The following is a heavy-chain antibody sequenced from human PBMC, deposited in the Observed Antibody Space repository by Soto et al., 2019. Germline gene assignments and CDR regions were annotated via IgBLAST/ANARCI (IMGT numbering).Heavy chain of an antibody. CDR1: GGSVSSGDYY. Sequence: QVRLQESGPGLVKPSETLSLTCTVSGGSVSSGDYYWSWIRQPPGKGLEWVGYVYYGGSTNYNPSLKTRVTISADPSNNKFFLRLRSVTAADTAVYYCARIPVDTYMIYWFDPWGQGTLVTVSS. D-gene: IGHD5-18*01. CDR2: VYYGGST. J-gene: IGHJ5*02. V-gene: IGHV4-61*08. CDR3: ARIPVDTYMIYWFDP.